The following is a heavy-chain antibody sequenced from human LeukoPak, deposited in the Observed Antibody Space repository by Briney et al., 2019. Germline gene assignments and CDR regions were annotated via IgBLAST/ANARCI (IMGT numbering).Heavy chain of an antibody. CDR1: GYTFTSYG. V-gene: IGHV1-18*01. Sequence: ASVKVSCKASGYTFTSYGISWVRQAPGQGLEWMGWISAYNGNTNYAQKLQGRVTMTTDTSTSTAYMEPRSLRSDDTAVYYCARDQSSTYCGGDCYSSDGPKPVDYWGQGTLVTVSS. D-gene: IGHD2-21*02. CDR3: ARDQSSTYCGGDCYSSDGPKPVDY. J-gene: IGHJ4*02. CDR2: ISAYNGNT.